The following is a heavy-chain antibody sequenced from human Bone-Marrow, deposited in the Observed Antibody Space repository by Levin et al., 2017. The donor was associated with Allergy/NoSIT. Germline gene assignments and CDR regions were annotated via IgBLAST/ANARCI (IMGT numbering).Heavy chain of an antibody. CDR3: ARSNYGDYDVDAFDI. Sequence: SETLSLTCTVSGDSISSYYGSWIRQPPGKGLEWVGHMSYSGSTNYNPSLKSRVTIAVENSKNRFSLNLSSMTAADTAVYYCARSNYGDYDVDAFDIWGQGTMVTVSS. V-gene: IGHV4-59*01. CDR1: GDSISSYY. D-gene: IGHD4-17*01. CDR2: MSYSGST. J-gene: IGHJ3*02.